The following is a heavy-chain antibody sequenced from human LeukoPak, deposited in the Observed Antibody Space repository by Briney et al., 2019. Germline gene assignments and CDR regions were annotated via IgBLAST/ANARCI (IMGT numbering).Heavy chain of an antibody. CDR3: AREDLTFGGVVDY. CDR1: GFTFSTYG. J-gene: IGHJ4*02. Sequence: GGSLRLSCAVSGFTFSTYGMNWVRQAPGKGLEWVSYISGSSDIIHYTDSVKGRFTISRDNAKNSLYLQMNSLRGEDTAVYYCAREDLTFGGVVDYWGQGTLVTVSS. D-gene: IGHD3-16*01. CDR2: ISGSSDII. V-gene: IGHV3-48*01.